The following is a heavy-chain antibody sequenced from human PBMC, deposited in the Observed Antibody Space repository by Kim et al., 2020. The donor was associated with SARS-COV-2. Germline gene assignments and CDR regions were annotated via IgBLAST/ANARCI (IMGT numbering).Heavy chain of an antibody. J-gene: IGHJ4*02. D-gene: IGHD3-3*01. CDR3: AHRRRVGMFFAPGEYYFDY. Sequence: SGPTLVNPTQTLTLTCTFSGFSLSTSGVGVGWIRQPPGKALEWLALIYWDDDKRYSPSLKSRLTITKDTSKNQVVLTMTNMDPVDTATYYCAHRRRVGMFFAPGEYYFDYWGQGTLVTVSS. CDR1: GFSLSTSGVG. V-gene: IGHV2-5*02. CDR2: IYWDDDK.